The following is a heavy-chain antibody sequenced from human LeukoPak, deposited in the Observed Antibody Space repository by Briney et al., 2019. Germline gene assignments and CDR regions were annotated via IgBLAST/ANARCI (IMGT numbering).Heavy chain of an antibody. V-gene: IGHV1-8*01. CDR2: MNPNSGNT. D-gene: IGHD3-10*01. J-gene: IGHJ5*02. CDR3: ARVPMVRGVKVSKFDP. CDR1: GYTFTSYD. Sequence: ASVKVSCKASGYTFTSYDINWVRQATGQGLEWMGWMNPNSGNTGYAQKFQGRVTMTRNTSISTAYMELSSLRSKDTAVYYCARVPMVRGVKVSKFDPWGQGTLVTVSS.